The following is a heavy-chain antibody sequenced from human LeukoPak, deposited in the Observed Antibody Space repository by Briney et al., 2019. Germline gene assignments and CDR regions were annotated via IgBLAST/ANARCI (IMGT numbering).Heavy chain of an antibody. D-gene: IGHD6-19*01. CDR1: GGSISGYY. Sequence: SETLSLTCTVSGGSISGYYWSWIRQPPGKGLEWIGYIYHSGSTKYNPSLKSRVNFSVDTSKNQFSLKLSSVIAADTAVYYCARWYSSGWAFDYWGQGTLVTVSS. CDR3: ARWYSSGWAFDY. J-gene: IGHJ4*02. V-gene: IGHV4-59*08. CDR2: IYHSGST.